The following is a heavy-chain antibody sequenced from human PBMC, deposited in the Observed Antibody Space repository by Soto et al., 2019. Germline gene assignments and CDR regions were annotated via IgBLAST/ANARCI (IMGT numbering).Heavy chain of an antibody. Sequence: GGSLRLSCAASGFTFSSYSMNWVRQAPGKGLEWVSSISSSSSYIYYADSVKGRFTISRDNAKNSLYLQMNSLRAEDTAVYYCATYSVLLWFGESRDPYFQPWGQGTLVNVSS. CDR1: GFTFSSYS. J-gene: IGHJ1*01. D-gene: IGHD3-10*01. CDR2: ISSSSSYI. CDR3: ATYSVLLWFGESRDPYFQP. V-gene: IGHV3-21*01.